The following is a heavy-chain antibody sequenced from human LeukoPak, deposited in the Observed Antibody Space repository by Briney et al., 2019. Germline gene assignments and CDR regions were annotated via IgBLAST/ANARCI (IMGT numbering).Heavy chain of an antibody. CDR1: GGSFSGYY. J-gene: IGHJ6*03. CDR3: ARGPGAGGRLVVVAATYYYYMDV. D-gene: IGHD2-15*01. CDR2: INHSGST. Sequence: PSETLSLTCAVYGGSFSGYYWSWIRQPPGKGLEWIGEINHSGSTNYNPSLKSRVTISVDTSKNQFSLKLSSVTAADTAVYYCARGPGAGGRLVVVAATYYYYMDVWGKGTTVIVSS. V-gene: IGHV4-34*01.